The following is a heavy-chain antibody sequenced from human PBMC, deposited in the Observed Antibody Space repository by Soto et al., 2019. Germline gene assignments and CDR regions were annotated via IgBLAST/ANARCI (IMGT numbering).Heavy chain of an antibody. Sequence: PSETLSLTCAVSSGSISSSNWWSWVRQPPGKGLEWIGEIYHSGSTNYNPSLKSRVTISVDTSKNQFSLKLSSVTAADTAVYYCARGPCPPGMAMTFQFGLCYYYYGMDVWGQGTTVTVSS. CDR3: ARGPCPPGMAMTFQFGLCYYYYGMDV. D-gene: IGHD3-10*01. CDR2: IYHSGST. CDR1: SGSISSSNW. J-gene: IGHJ6*02. V-gene: IGHV4-4*02.